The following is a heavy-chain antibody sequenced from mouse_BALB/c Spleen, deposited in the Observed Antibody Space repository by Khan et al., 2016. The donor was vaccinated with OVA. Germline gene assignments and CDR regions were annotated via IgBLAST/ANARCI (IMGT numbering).Heavy chain of an antibody. CDR2: IFSGNSDT. D-gene: IGHD1-1*01. CDR1: GFTFTSYW. Sequence: VQLQQSGTVLARPGSSVKMSCKASGFTFTSYWIHWVKQRPGQGLEWIGGIFSGNSDTSYSQRFKDKAKLTAVTSAISAYMELSSLTNEDSAVYFCTRAGYGAFAYWGQGTLVTVSA. V-gene: IGHV1-5*01. CDR3: TRAGYGAFAY. J-gene: IGHJ3*01.